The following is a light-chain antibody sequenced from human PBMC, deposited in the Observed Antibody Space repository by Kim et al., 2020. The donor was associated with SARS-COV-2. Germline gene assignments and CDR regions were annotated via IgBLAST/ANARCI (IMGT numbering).Light chain of an antibody. J-gene: IGKJ2*01. CDR2: AAS. CDR3: QQLNSYPGT. CDR1: QGISSY. Sequence: IQLNQSPSSLSASVGDRVTITCRASQGISSYLAWYQQKPGKAPKLLIYAASTLQSGVPSRFSGSGSGTDFSLTFSSLQPEDFATYSCQQLNSYPGTFGEGTRLEF. V-gene: IGKV1-9*01.